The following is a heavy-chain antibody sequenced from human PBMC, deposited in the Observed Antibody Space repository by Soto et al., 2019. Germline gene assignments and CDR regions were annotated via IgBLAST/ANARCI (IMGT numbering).Heavy chain of an antibody. Sequence: QVQLVESGGGVVQPGRPLRLSCAASGFTFSSYAMHWVRQAPGKGLEWVAVISYDGSNKYYADSVKGRFTISRDNSKNTLYLQMNSLRAEDTAVYYCARGDSSGLVDYWGQGTLVTVSS. CDR3: ARGDSSGLVDY. V-gene: IGHV3-30-3*01. CDR1: GFTFSSYA. J-gene: IGHJ4*02. D-gene: IGHD6-19*01. CDR2: ISYDGSNK.